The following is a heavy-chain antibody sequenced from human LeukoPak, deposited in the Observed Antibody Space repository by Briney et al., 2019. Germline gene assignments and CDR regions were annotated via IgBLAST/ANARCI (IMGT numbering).Heavy chain of an antibody. Sequence: ASVKVSCKASGYTFTSYDINWVRQATGQGLEWMRWMNPNSGNTGYAQKFQGRVTMTRNTSISTAYMELSSLRSEDTAVYYCARGEGYYYDSSGYPHWGQGTLVTVSS. V-gene: IGHV1-8*01. CDR1: GYTFTSYD. CDR2: MNPNSGNT. J-gene: IGHJ4*02. D-gene: IGHD3-22*01. CDR3: ARGEGYYYDSSGYPH.